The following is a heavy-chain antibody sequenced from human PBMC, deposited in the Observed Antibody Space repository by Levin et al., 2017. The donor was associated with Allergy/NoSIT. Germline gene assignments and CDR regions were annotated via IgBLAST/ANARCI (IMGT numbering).Heavy chain of an antibody. CDR3: ARHVGAKLRSYAFDI. Sequence: GESLKISCAASGFTFSSYSMNWVRQAPGKGLEWVSYISSSSSTIYYADSVKGRFTISRDNAKNSLYLQMNSLRDEDTAVYYCARHVGAKLRSYAFDIWGQGTMVTVSS. D-gene: IGHD3-3*01. CDR1: GFTFSSYS. J-gene: IGHJ3*02. V-gene: IGHV3-48*02. CDR2: ISSSSSTI.